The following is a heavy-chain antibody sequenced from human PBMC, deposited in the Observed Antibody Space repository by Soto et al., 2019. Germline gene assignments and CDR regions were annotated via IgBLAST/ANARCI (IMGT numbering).Heavy chain of an antibody. J-gene: IGHJ4*02. V-gene: IGHV1-46*01. D-gene: IGHD3-3*02. CDR3: AKDVSREFDY. CDR1: GYTFTNYY. Sequence: GASVKVSCKASGYTFTNYYMHWVRQAPGQGPEWMGVIDPSGGSTNYAQRFQGRVTMTRDTSTSTVYMEVSSLRSDDTAVYYCAKDVSREFDYWGQGTLVTSPQ. CDR2: IDPSGGST.